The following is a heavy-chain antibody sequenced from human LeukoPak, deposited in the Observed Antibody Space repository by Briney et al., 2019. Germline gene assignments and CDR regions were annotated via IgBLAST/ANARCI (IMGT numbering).Heavy chain of an antibody. CDR2: IYHSGST. J-gene: IGHJ4*02. D-gene: IGHD3-3*01. CDR3: ARESVITIFGVVMSYFDY. CDR1: GFTFSSYG. V-gene: IGHV4-4*02. Sequence: GSLRLSCAASGFTFSSYGMHWVRQPPGKGLEWIGEIYHSGSTNYNPSLKSRVTISVDKSKNQFSLKLSSVTAADTAVYYCARESVITIFGVVMSYFDYWGQGTLVTVSS.